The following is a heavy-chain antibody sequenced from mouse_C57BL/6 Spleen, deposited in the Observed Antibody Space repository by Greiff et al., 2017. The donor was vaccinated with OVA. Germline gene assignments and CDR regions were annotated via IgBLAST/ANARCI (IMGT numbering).Heavy chain of an antibody. CDR1: GFTFSSYT. CDR2: ISGGGGNT. D-gene: IGHD1-1*01. Sequence: EVQGVESGGGLVKPGGSLKLSCAASGFTFSSYTMSWVRQTPEKRLEWVATISGGGGNTYYPDSVKGRFTISRDNAKNTLYLQMSSLRSEDTALYYCARLTTVVAHYYARDYWGQGTSVTVSS. J-gene: IGHJ4*01. V-gene: IGHV5-9*01. CDR3: ARLTTVVAHYYARDY.